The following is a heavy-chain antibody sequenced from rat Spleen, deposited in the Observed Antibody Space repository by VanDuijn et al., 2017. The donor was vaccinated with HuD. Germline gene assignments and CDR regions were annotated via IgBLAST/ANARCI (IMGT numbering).Heavy chain of an antibody. V-gene: IGHV5-25*01. J-gene: IGHJ2*01. CDR1: GFIFSNYY. CDR3: ARVGYSSYIRYFDY. CDR2: ITTGGANT. Sequence: EVQLVESGGGLVQPGRSMKLSCAASGFIFSNYYMVWVRQAPTKGLEWVASITTGGANTFYRDSVKGRFTISRDNAKSTLYLQMDSLRSEDTATYYCARVGYSSYIRYFDYWGQGVMVTVSS. D-gene: IGHD1-2*01.